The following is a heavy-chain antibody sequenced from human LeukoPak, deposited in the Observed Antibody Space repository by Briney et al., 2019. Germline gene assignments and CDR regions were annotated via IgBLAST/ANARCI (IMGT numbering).Heavy chain of an antibody. CDR3: ARPDTVTGDWYFDL. V-gene: IGHV3-33*01. Sequence: GGSLRLSCAAAVFTFSSDGMQWVRQAPGKGLEWVALIWYDGTNKYYADSVKGRFTISRDNSKNTLYLQMNSLRVEDTAVYYCARPDTVTGDWYFDLWGRGTLVTVSS. CDR1: VFTFSSDG. J-gene: IGHJ2*01. CDR2: IWYDGTNK. D-gene: IGHD4-17*01.